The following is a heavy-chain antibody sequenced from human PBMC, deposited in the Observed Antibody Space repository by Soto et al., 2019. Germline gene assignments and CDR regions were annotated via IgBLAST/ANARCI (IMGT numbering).Heavy chain of an antibody. CDR3: AREAAAGIRAFDI. Sequence: SVNVSCKASGCTFSSYAISWVRQAPAQGHEWMGGIIPIFGTANYAQKFQGRVTITADESTCTAYMELSRLRSEDAAVYYCAREAAAGIRAFDIWGQGTMVTVSS. CDR1: GCTFSSYA. D-gene: IGHD6-13*01. V-gene: IGHV1-69*13. J-gene: IGHJ3*02. CDR2: IIPIFGTA.